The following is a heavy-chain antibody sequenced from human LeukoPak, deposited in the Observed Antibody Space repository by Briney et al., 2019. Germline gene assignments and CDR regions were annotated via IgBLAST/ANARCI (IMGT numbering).Heavy chain of an antibody. J-gene: IGHJ4*02. Sequence: SETLSLTCTVSGGSISSYYWGWIRQPPGKGLEWIGYIYYSGSTNYNPSLKSRVTISVDTSKNQFSLKLSSVTAADTAVYYCARTPPWTIAIFDYWGQGTLVTVSS. V-gene: IGHV4-59*12. D-gene: IGHD6-13*01. CDR1: GGSISSYY. CDR3: ARTPPWTIAIFDY. CDR2: IYYSGST.